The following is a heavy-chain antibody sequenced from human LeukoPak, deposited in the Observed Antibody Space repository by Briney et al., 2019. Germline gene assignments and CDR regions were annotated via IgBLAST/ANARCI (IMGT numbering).Heavy chain of an antibody. D-gene: IGHD4/OR15-4a*01. J-gene: IGHJ4*02. CDR1: GFTFRSYA. V-gene: IGHV3-30*04. CDR2: ISYDGTNK. CDR3: ARVYGGPEDYFDY. Sequence: GGSLRLSCAASGFTFRSYAMHWVRQAPGKGLEWVAVISYDGTNKYYADSVKGRFTISRDNAKNSLYLQMNSLRAEDTAVYYCARVYGGPEDYFDYWGQGTLVTVSS.